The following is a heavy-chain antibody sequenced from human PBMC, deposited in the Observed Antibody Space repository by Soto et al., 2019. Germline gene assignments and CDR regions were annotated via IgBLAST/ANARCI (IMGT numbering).Heavy chain of an antibody. Sequence: QVQLVQSGAEVKKPGSSVKVSCKASGDTFRNYAFTWVRQAPGQGLVWMGTIIPLFSTRYAQKFQGRVTMTADDSTSTVYMDLSSLKSDDTAVYYCARDPGIAVVGRGTSFEHWGQGTLVTVSS. J-gene: IGHJ4*02. CDR2: IIPLFST. D-gene: IGHD6-19*01. CDR1: GDTFRNYA. V-gene: IGHV1-69*18. CDR3: ARDPGIAVVGRGTSFEH.